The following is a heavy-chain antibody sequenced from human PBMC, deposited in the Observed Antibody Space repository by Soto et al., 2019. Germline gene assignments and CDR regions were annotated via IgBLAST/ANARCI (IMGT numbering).Heavy chain of an antibody. CDR1: VFSFSSYC. CDR2: IWHDGSKK. CDR3: ARGSIVAAEYGMDV. J-gene: IGHJ6*01. V-gene: IGHV3-33*01. Sequence: PGGSLRLSCAASVFSFSSYCMHWVRQAPGKGLEWVSVIWHDGSKKYYADSVKGRLIISRDNSKNTLYVQINSLRAEDTAVYFCARGSIVAAEYGMDVWGQGTTVTVSS. D-gene: IGHD6-13*01.